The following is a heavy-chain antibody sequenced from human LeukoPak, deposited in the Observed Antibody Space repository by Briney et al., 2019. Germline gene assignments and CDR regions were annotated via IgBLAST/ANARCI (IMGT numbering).Heavy chain of an antibody. J-gene: IGHJ6*03. CDR1: GFSFRNTW. CDR2: IRYDGSNK. D-gene: IGHD2-8*01. Sequence: GGSLRLSCTASGFSFRNTWMSWVRQAPGKGLEWVAFIRYDGSNKYYADSVKGRFTISRDNSKNTLYLQMNSLRAEDTAVYYCAKDAGDIVLMVYASLHMDVWGKGTTVTVSS. CDR3: AKDAGDIVLMVYASLHMDV. V-gene: IGHV3-30*02.